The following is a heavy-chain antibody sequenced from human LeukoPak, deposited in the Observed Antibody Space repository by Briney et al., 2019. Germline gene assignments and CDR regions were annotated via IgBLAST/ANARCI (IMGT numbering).Heavy chain of an antibody. Sequence: GASVKVSCKASGYTFTGYYMHWVRQAPGQGLESMGRINPNSGGTNYAQKFQGRVTMTRDTSISTAYMELSRLRSDDTAVYYCARGSGWYYYYMDVWGKGTTVTVSS. CDR1: GYTFTGYY. V-gene: IGHV1-2*06. CDR2: INPNSGGT. CDR3: ARGSGWYYYYMDV. J-gene: IGHJ6*03. D-gene: IGHD6-19*01.